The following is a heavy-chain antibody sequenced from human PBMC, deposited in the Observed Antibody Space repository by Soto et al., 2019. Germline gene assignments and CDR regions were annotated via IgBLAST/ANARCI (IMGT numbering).Heavy chain of an antibody. Sequence: GGSLRLSCAASGFTFSSYGMHWVRQAPGKGLEWVAVIWYDGSNKYYADSVKGRFTISRDNSKNTLYLQMNSLRAEDTAVYYCARDDLVSPKENYYYGMDVWGQGTTVTVSS. CDR2: IWYDGSNK. CDR3: ARDDLVSPKENYYYGMDV. CDR1: GFTFSSYG. V-gene: IGHV3-33*01. J-gene: IGHJ6*02.